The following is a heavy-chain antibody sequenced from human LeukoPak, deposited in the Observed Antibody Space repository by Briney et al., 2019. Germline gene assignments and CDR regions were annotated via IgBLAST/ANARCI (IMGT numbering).Heavy chain of an antibody. V-gene: IGHV1-2*02. D-gene: IGHD3-10*01. CDR2: INPNSGGT. Sequence: ASVKVSFKASGYTFTGYYMHWVRQAPGQGLEWMGWINPNSGGTNYAQKFQGRVTMTRDTSISTAYMELSRLRSDDTAVYYCARPYGSGSRSRWFDPWGQGTLVTVSS. CDR3: ARPYGSGSRSRWFDP. CDR1: GYTFTGYY. J-gene: IGHJ5*02.